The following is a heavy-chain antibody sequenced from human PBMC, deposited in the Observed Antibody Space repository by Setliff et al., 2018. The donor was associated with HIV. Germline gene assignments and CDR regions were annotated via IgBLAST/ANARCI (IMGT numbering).Heavy chain of an antibody. D-gene: IGHD3-22*01. V-gene: IGHV2-5*02. CDR3: AHRVTEPVAYYDSSGYFDY. Sequence: SGPTLVNPTQTLTLTCAFSGFSLTTSAVGVGWIRQPPGKALEGLALIYWDDDKRYRSSLKSRLTITKDTSKNQVVLTMTNMDPADTATYYCAHRVTEPVAYYDSSGYFDYWGQGTLVTVSS. CDR2: IYWDDDK. CDR1: GFSLTTSAVG. J-gene: IGHJ4*02.